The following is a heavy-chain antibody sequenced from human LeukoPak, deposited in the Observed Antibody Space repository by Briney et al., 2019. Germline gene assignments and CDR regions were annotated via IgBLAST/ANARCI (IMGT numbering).Heavy chain of an antibody. J-gene: IGHJ5*01. CDR3: ARVLGLKGFDS. Sequence: GGSLRLSCAASGFTFSANWMTWVRQAPGRGLEWVANIRDDGSEEYYGDSVRGRFTISRDNAKNSVDLQMHSLRVEDTAVYYCARVLGLKGFDSWGQGTLVTVSS. D-gene: IGHD7-27*01. CDR2: IRDDGSEE. V-gene: IGHV3-7*04. CDR1: GFTFSANW.